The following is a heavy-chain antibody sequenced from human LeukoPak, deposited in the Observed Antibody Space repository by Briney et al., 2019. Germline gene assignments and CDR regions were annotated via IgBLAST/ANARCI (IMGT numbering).Heavy chain of an antibody. CDR3: VRGRYNYGYIFDY. V-gene: IGHV3-21*01. J-gene: IGHJ4*02. D-gene: IGHD5-18*01. Sequence: GGSLRLSCAASGFTFSGYSMNWVRQAPGKGLEWVSSISSSSYIYYADSMKGRFTVSRDNARNSVYLQMNSLRVEDTAVYYCVRGRYNYGYIFDYWGQGTLVTVSS. CDR1: GFTFSGYS. CDR2: ISSSSYI.